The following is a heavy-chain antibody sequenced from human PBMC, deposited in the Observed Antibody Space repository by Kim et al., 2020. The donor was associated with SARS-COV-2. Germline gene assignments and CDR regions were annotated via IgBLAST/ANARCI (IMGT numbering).Heavy chain of an antibody. J-gene: IGHJ4*02. CDR3: ARGRYVSGSYYADY. CDR1: GYTFTSCD. Sequence: SVKVSCKASGYTFTSCDINWVRQATGQGLEWMGWMNPNSGNTGYAQELQGRVTMTSNTSINTAYMELSSLTSEDTAVYYCARGRYVSGSYYADYWGQGTLVTVSS. D-gene: IGHD3-10*01. CDR2: MNPNSGNT. V-gene: IGHV1-8*01.